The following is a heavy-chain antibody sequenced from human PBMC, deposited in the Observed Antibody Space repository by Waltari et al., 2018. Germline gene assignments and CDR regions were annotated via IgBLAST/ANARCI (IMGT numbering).Heavy chain of an antibody. CDR1: GFTFSSNG. CDR3: ARDPSSGIYYYYYMDV. J-gene: IGHJ6*03. V-gene: IGHV3-33*01. CDR2: IWYDGSNK. Sequence: QVLLVESGGGVVQPGRSRRLSCAAAGFTFSSNGMYWVRQASGKGMEWVAVIWYDGSNKYYADSVKGRFTISRDNSKNTLYLQMNSLRAEDTAVYYCARDPSSGIYYYYYMDVWGKGTTVTVSS. D-gene: IGHD6-19*01.